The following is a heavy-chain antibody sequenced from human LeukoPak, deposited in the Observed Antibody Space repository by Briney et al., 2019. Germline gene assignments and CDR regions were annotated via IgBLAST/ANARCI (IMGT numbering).Heavy chain of an antibody. Sequence: VASVKVSCKASGYTFTGYYMHWVRQTPGQGLEWMGWINPNSGGTNYAQKFQGRVTMTRDTSISTAYMELSRLRSDDTAVYYCARGVDFWSGYPIDYWGRGTLVTVSS. CDR3: ARGVDFWSGYPIDY. J-gene: IGHJ4*02. CDR1: GYTFTGYY. D-gene: IGHD3-3*01. V-gene: IGHV1-2*02. CDR2: INPNSGGT.